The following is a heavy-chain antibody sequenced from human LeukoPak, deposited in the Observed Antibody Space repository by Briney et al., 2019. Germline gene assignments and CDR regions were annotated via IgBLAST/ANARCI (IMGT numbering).Heavy chain of an antibody. CDR3: AKDRRMMSAYYGMDV. CDR2: ISYDGRNQ. J-gene: IGHJ6*02. V-gene: IGHV3-30*18. CDR1: GFTFWSYG. D-gene: IGHD3-16*01. Sequence: GRSLRLSCEASGFTFWSYGVPWVRQAPGKGLEWVAVISYDGRNQQFAASVKGRFTMSRDNSRNTVYLQLNSLSTEDTAVYYCAKDRRMMSAYYGMDVWGQGTTVIVSS.